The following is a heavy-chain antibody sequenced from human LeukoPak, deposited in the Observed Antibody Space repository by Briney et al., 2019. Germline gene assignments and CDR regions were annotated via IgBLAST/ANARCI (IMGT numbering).Heavy chain of an antibody. J-gene: IGHJ3*02. D-gene: IGHD3-10*01. CDR1: GGSISSSSYY. CDR3: ARIRSGGGAFDI. Sequence: SETLSLTCTVSGGSISSSSYYWGWIRQPPGKGPEWIGSIYYSGSTYYNPSLKSRVTISVDTSKNQFSLKLRSVTAADTAVYYCARIRSGGGAFDIWGQGTRVTVSS. CDR2: IYYSGST. V-gene: IGHV4-39*07.